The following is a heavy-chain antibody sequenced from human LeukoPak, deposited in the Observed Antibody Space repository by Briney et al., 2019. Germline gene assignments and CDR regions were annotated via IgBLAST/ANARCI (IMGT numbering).Heavy chain of an antibody. CDR2: ISSSSTYI. V-gene: IGHV3-21*01. CDR1: GFPFSTYY. J-gene: IGHJ4*02. D-gene: IGHD1-14*01. CDR3: VGENHGSFDY. Sequence: GGSLRLSCAASGFPFSTYYVNWVRQAPRKGLEWVSCISSSSTYIYYSDSVRGRFAISRDNAKNSLYLQMNSLRAEDTAVYYCVGENHGSFDYWGQGSLVTVSS.